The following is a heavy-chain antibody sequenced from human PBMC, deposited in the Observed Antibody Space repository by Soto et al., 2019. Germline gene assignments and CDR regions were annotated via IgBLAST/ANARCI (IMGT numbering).Heavy chain of an antibody. J-gene: IGHJ4*02. V-gene: IGHV3-53*01. CDR1: GFTVSNEY. CDR2: IFSGGNI. CDR3: ARDRRDGYNFDY. Sequence: GGSLRLSCAASGFTVSNEYMSWVRQAPGRGLEWVAIIFSGGNIYHADSVKGRFTVSRDNSRNTLDLQMNSLRAEDTAVYYCARDRRDGYNFDYWGQGTLVTVSS. D-gene: IGHD5-12*01.